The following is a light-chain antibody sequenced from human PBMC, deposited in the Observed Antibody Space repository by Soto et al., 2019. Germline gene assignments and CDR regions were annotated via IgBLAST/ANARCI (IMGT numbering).Light chain of an antibody. CDR3: QQAHTFVT. CDR1: QDIGTW. J-gene: IGKJ4*01. CDR2: SAS. Sequence: DIQMTQSPSSVSASVGDRVTITCRAGQDIGTWLSWYQQKPGKAPHLLISSASTLQRGVPPRFSGSVSRTVFTITITYLQPEDFATYFCQQAHTFVTFGGGTKVEMK. V-gene: IGKV1-12*01.